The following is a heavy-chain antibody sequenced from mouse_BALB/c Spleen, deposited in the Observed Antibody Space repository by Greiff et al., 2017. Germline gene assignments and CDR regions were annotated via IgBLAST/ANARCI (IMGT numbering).Heavy chain of an antibody. D-gene: IGHD3-1*01. J-gene: IGHJ4*01. CDR1: GYTFTSYW. CDR2: IYPSDSYT. V-gene: IGHV1-69*02. CDR3: TSSSGYYAMDY. Sequence: VQLQQPGAELVRPGASVKLSCKASGYTFTSYWINWVKQRPGQGLEWIGNIYPSDSYTNYNQKFKDKATLTVDKSSSTAYMQLSSPTSEDSAVYYCTSSSGYYAMDYWGQGTSVTVSS.